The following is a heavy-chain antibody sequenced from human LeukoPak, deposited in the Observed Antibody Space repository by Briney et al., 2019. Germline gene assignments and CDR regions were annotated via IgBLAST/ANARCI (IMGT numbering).Heavy chain of an antibody. V-gene: IGHV3-30*04. D-gene: IGHD6-6*01. CDR3: ARPPYLAAREDY. Sequence: GRSLRLSCAASGFTFSSYAMHGVRQAPGKGLEWVAVISYDGSNKYYADSVKGRFTISRDNSKNTLYLQMNSLRAEDTAVYYCARPPYLAAREDYWGQGTLVTVSS. CDR2: ISYDGSNK. CDR1: GFTFSSYA. J-gene: IGHJ4*02.